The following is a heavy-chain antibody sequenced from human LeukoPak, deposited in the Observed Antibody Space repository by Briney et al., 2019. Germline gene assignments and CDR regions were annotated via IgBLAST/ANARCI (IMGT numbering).Heavy chain of an antibody. CDR1: GFTFSVAA. J-gene: IGHJ3*01. D-gene: IGHD5-24*01. Sequence: QPGGSLRLSCAASGFTFSVAAMTWVRQAPGKGLEWVSLIVASGESTYYADSVKGRFTISRDNSKNTLSLQMHSLRVEDTAMYFCAKDIQLSTWGLGTMVTVSS. CDR2: IVASGEST. CDR3: AKDIQLST. V-gene: IGHV3-23*01.